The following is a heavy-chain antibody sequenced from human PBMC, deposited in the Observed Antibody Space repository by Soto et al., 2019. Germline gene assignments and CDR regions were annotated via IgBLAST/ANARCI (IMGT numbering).Heavy chain of an antibody. CDR2: IIPILGIA. CDR1: GGTFSSYT. CDR3: AIRGWPYCSSTSCYVESAGTLDDY. Sequence: EASVKVSCKASGGTFSSYTMSWVRQAPGQGLEWMGRIIPILGIANYAQKFQGRVTITADKSTSTAYMELSSLRSEDTAVYYCAIRGWPYCSSTSCYVESAGTLDDYWGQGTLVTVSS. D-gene: IGHD2-2*01. V-gene: IGHV1-69*02. J-gene: IGHJ4*02.